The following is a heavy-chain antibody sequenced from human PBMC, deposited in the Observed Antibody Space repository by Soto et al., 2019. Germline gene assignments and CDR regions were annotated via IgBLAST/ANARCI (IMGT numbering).Heavy chain of an antibody. CDR3: ATGSQLDDYYYYYYMDV. V-gene: IGHV4-39*01. CDR1: GGSISSSSYY. J-gene: IGHJ6*03. Sequence: SETLSLTCTVSGGSISSSSYYWGWIRQPPGKGLEWIGSIYYSGSTYYNPSLKSRVTISVDTSKNQFSLKLSSVTAADTAVYYCATGSQLDDYYYYYYMDVWGKGTTVTVSS. CDR2: IYYSGST. D-gene: IGHD1-1*01.